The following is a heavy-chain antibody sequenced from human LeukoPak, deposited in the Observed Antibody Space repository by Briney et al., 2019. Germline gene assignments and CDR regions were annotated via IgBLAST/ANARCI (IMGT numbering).Heavy chain of an antibody. J-gene: IGHJ4*02. Sequence: GGSLRLSCTASGFTFSDYWMQWVRQVPSKGLVWVARTNRDETSTTYADSVKGRFTNSRDNAKNTLSLEMNSLRAEDTAVYYCARVRDGGAADFWGQGTLVTVSS. CDR3: ARVRDGGAADF. CDR1: GFTFSDYW. D-gene: IGHD4-23*01. CDR2: TNRDETST. V-gene: IGHV3-74*01.